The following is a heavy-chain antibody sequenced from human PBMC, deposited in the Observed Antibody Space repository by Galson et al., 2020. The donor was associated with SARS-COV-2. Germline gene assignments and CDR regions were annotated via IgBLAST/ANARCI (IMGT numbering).Heavy chain of an antibody. V-gene: IGHV4-28*01. CDR3: ARTRQGGIIAPFDY. CDR2: IYYTEST. CDR1: NTSISTNFW. D-gene: IGHD3-16*02. J-gene: IGHJ4*02. Sequence: LETLSLTCTVSNTSISTNFWWAWIRQFPGKGLEWIGYIYYTESTYYNPSLKSRVTLSVDTSKNQFYLKLRSVTAVDTAKYFCARTRQGGIIAPFDYWGQGILVSVSS.